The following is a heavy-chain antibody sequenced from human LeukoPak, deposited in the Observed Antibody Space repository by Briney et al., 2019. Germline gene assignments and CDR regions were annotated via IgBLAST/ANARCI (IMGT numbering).Heavy chain of an antibody. CDR2: ISYGGNTK. J-gene: IGHJ3*02. CDR3: ARVEVVGATRYAAFDI. V-gene: IGHV3-30*03. CDR1: GFTFSDYG. D-gene: IGHD1-26*01. Sequence: PGGSLRLSCEASGFTFSDYGMHWVRQAPGKGLEWVAVISYGGNTKYYGDSVKGRFTISRDNSKNTLDLQMNSLRAEDTAVYYCARVEVVGATRYAAFDIWGQGTMVTVSS.